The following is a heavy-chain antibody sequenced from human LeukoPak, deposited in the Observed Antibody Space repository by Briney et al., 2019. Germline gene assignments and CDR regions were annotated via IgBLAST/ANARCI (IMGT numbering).Heavy chain of an antibody. Sequence: ASVKVSCKASGGTFSSYAISWVRQATGQGLEWMGWMNPNSGNTGYAQKFQGRVTMTRNTSISTAYMGLSSLRSEDTAVYYCARGFRVRGVIITLAFWGKGTTVTISS. V-gene: IGHV1-8*02. CDR2: MNPNSGNT. D-gene: IGHD3-10*01. CDR3: ARGFRVRGVIITLAF. CDR1: GGTFSSYA. J-gene: IGHJ6*04.